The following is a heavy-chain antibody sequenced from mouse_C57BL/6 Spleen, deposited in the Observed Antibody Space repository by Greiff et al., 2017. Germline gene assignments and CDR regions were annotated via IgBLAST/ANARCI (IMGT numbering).Heavy chain of an antibody. CDR3: ARWGHFYYGSSDSFDY. J-gene: IGHJ2*01. V-gene: IGHV1-18*01. D-gene: IGHD1-1*01. Sequence: EVQLQQSGPELVKPGASVKIPCKASGYTFTDYNMDWVKQSHGKSLEWIGDINPNNGGTIYNQKFKGKATLTVDKSSSTAYMELRSLTSEDTAVYYCARWGHFYYGSSDSFDYWGQGTTLTVSS. CDR2: INPNNGGT. CDR1: GYTFTDYN.